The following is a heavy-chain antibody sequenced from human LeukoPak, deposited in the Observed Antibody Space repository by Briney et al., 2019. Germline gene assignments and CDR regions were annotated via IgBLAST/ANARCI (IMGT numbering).Heavy chain of an antibody. V-gene: IGHV4-61*09. D-gene: IGHD4-17*01. J-gene: IGHJ6*02. Sequence: PSQTLSLTCTVSGGSISSGSYFWSWIRQPAGKGLEWIGYIYYSGSTNYNPSLKSRVTISVDTSKNQFSLKLSSVTAADTAVYYCAKGSGAVTDAEGSYYYYGMDVWGQGTTVTVSS. CDR3: AKGSGAVTDAEGSYYYYGMDV. CDR1: GGSISSGSYF. CDR2: IYYSGST.